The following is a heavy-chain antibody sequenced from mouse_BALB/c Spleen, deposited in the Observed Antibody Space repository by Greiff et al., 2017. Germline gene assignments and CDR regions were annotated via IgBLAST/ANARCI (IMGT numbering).Heavy chain of an antibody. D-gene: IGHD2-10*01. Sequence: QVQLKESGPGLVAPSQSLSITCTVSGFSLTGYGVNWVRQPPGKGLEWLGMIWGDGSTDYNSALKSRLSISKDNSKSQVFLKMNSLQTDDTARYYCAREPTYYGNLYYAMDYWGQGTSVTVSS. CDR1: GFSLTGYG. V-gene: IGHV2-6-7*01. CDR2: IWGDGST. J-gene: IGHJ4*01. CDR3: AREPTYYGNLYYAMDY.